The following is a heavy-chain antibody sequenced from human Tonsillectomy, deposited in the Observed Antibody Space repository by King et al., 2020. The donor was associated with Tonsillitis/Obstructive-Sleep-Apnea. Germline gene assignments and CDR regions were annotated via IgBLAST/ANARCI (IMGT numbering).Heavy chain of an antibody. Sequence: VQLQESGPGLVKPSETLSLTCTVSGGSISSYYWSWIRQPPGKGLEWIGYIYYSGSTNYNPSLKSRVTISVDTSKNQFSLKLSPVTAADPAVYYCAREVVPAATNYYYYGMDVWGQGTTVTVSS. CDR1: GGSISSYY. V-gene: IGHV4-59*01. CDR3: AREVVPAATNYYYYGMDV. J-gene: IGHJ6*02. D-gene: IGHD2-2*01. CDR2: IYYSGST.